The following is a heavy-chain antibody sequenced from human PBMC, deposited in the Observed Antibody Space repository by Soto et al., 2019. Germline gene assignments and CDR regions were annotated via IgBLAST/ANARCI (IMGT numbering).Heavy chain of an antibody. D-gene: IGHD1-26*01. Sequence: SETLSLTCTVSGGSISSGDYYWSWIRQPPGKGLEWIGYIYYSGSTYYNPSLKSRVTISVDTSKNQFSLKLSSVTAADTAVYYCPRDAQIVEATTLSYYGMDVWGQGTTVIVSS. J-gene: IGHJ6*02. CDR1: GGSISSGDYY. V-gene: IGHV4-30-4*01. CDR3: PRDAQIVEATTLSYYGMDV. CDR2: IYYSGST.